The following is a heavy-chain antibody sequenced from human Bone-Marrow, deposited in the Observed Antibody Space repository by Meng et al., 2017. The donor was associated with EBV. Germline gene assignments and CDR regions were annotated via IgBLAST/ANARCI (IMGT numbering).Heavy chain of an antibody. D-gene: IGHD6-19*01. CDR3: AHRRSDSGWFGY. CDR2: IYWDDET. J-gene: IGHJ4*02. V-gene: IGHV2-5*02. CDR1: GFSLSTSGMG. Sequence: QITLKESGPTVTNPPQTPTLNCTFSGFSLSTSGMGVAWIRQPPGKALEWLALIYWDDETRYSPALKNRLTVTKDSSKNQVVFRMANLDPADTATYYCAHRRSDSGWFGYWGQGTLVTVSS.